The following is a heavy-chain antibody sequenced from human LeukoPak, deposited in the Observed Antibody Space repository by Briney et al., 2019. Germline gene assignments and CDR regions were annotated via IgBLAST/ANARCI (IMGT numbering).Heavy chain of an antibody. CDR2: VSGYNGYA. J-gene: IGHJ5*02. CDR3: ARRWTAVTDGFLDH. CDR1: GYTFTSYN. D-gene: IGHD4-17*01. V-gene: IGHV1-18*01. Sequence: ASVKVSCKASGYTFTSYNIAWVRQAPGQGLEWMGWVSGYNGYADYAQRLQSRVTMTTDTSTKTAYMELRSLRSDDTAVFYCARRWTAVTDGFLDHWGPGTLVTVSS.